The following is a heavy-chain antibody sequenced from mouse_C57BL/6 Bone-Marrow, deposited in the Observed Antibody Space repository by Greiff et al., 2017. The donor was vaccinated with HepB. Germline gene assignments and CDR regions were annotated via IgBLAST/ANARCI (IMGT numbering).Heavy chain of an antibody. CDR2: ISYDGSN. Sequence: EVQLQESGPGLVKPSQSLSLTCSVTGYSITSGYYWNWIRQFPGNKLEWMGYISYDGSNNYNPSLKNRISITRDTSKNQFFLKLNSVTTEDTATYYCARGAIYYGNSWFAYWGQGTRVTVSA. CDR3: ARGAIYYGNSWFAY. D-gene: IGHD2-1*01. CDR1: GYSITSGYY. J-gene: IGHJ3*01. V-gene: IGHV3-6*01.